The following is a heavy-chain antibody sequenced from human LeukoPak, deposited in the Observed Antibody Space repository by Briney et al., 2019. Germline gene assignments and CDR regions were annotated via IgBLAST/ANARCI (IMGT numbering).Heavy chain of an antibody. V-gene: IGHV3-66*01. D-gene: IGHD5-18*01. CDR2: IYTKDSI. CDR3: VRNNGYGYFAY. J-gene: IGHJ4*02. CDR1: GFIVTSNY. Sequence: GGSLRLSCAASGFIVTSNYMSWVRQAPGKGLEWVSVIYTKDSIYYTDSVKGRFTISRDHFKNTPSLQMDSLRAEDTAVYYCVRNNGYGYFAYWGQGTLVTVSS.